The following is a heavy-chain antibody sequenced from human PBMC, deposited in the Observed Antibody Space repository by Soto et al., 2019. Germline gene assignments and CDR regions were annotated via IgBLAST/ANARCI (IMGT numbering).Heavy chain of an antibody. CDR3: ARVGNTALPY. J-gene: IGHJ4*02. CDR2: ISKSGTTK. V-gene: IGHV3-48*03. Sequence: PGGSLRLSCVVSGFMFSGYEMNWVRQAPGKGLEWVAYISKSGTTKYYADSVKGRFTISRDTAKNTIYLQMNSLRVDDTAVYYCARVGNTALPYWGQGTLVTVSS. D-gene: IGHD7-27*01. CDR1: GFMFSGYE.